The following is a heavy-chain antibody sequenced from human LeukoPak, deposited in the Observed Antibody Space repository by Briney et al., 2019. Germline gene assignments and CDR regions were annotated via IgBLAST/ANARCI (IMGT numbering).Heavy chain of an antibody. CDR3: AKGKHFYGSGSESDY. J-gene: IGHJ4*02. D-gene: IGHD3-10*01. CDR1: GFIFDDYA. CDR2: ISWNSGSI. Sequence: PGGSLRLSCAASGFIFDDYAMHWVRQAPGKGLEWVSGISWNSGSIGYADSVKGRFTISRDNAKNSLYLEMNSLRAEDTALYYCAKGKHFYGSGSESDYWGQGTLVTVSS. V-gene: IGHV3-9*01.